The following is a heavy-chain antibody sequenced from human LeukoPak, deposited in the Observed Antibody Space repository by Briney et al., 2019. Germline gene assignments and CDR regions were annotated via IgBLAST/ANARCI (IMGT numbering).Heavy chain of an antibody. J-gene: IGHJ4*02. CDR3: AKDRTYYYDSGDY. V-gene: IGHV3-30*02. CDR2: IRYDGSNK. Sequence: GGSLRLSCAASGFTFSSYGMHWVRQAPGKGLEWVAFIRYDGSNKYYADSVKGRFTISRDNSKNTLYLQMNSLRAEDTAVYYCAKDRTYYYDSGDYWGQGTLVSVSS. CDR1: GFTFSSYG. D-gene: IGHD3-22*01.